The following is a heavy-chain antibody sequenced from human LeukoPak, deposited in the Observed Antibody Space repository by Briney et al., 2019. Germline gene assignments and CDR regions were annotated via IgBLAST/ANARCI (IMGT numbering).Heavy chain of an antibody. CDR2: IYYKGSS. Sequence: PSETLSLTCTVSGGSITSYCWSWIRQPPGKGLGWIGYIYYKGSSGYNPSLQSRVAISVDTSKNQFSLKLSSVTAADTAMYYCATLSCCGGDCYQFDFWGQGTLVTVSS. D-gene: IGHD2-21*02. CDR1: GGSITSYC. V-gene: IGHV4-59*01. J-gene: IGHJ4*02. CDR3: ATLSCCGGDCYQFDF.